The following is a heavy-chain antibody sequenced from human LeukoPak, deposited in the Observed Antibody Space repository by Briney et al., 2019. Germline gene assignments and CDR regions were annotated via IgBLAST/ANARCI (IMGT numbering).Heavy chain of an antibody. CDR2: IYWDDDK. V-gene: IGHV2-5*02. D-gene: IGHD6-19*01. CDR3: AHRYSYSSGWNPLDY. J-gene: IGHJ4*02. Sequence: SGPTLVNPTQTLTLTCTFSGFSLSTRGVGVGWIRQPPGKALEWLSLIYWDDDKRYSPSLKSRLTITKDTSKNQVVLTMTNMDPVDTATYYCAHRYSYSSGWNPLDYWGQGTLVTVSS. CDR1: GFSLSTRGVG.